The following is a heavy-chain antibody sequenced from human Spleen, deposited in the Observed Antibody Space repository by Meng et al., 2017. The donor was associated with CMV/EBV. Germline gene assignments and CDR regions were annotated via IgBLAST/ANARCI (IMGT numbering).Heavy chain of an antibody. CDR1: GFTFSSYA. D-gene: IGHD6-6*01. J-gene: IGHJ5*02. Sequence: GGSLRLSCTASGFTFSSYAFHWVRQAPGKGLEWVAGLLFDGSSKFYADSVRGRFTISRDNSKNTLFLQMNSLRAEDTAVYYCARAWGTSSSDWFDPWGQGTLVTVSS. V-gene: IGHV3-30-3*01. CDR2: LLFDGSSK. CDR3: ARAWGTSSSDWFDP.